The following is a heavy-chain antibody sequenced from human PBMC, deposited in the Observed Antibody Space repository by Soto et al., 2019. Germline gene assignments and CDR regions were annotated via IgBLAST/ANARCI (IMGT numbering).Heavy chain of an antibody. CDR2: IKQDGSEK. CDR1: GFTFSSYW. J-gene: IGHJ4*02. D-gene: IGHD6-19*01. Sequence: GGSLRLSCAASGFTFSSYWMSWVRQAPGKGLEWVANIKQDGSEKYYVDSVKGRFTISRDNAKNSLYLQMNSLRAEDPAVYYCARGKYSSGWFFDYWGQGTLVTVSS. V-gene: IGHV3-7*03. CDR3: ARGKYSSGWFFDY.